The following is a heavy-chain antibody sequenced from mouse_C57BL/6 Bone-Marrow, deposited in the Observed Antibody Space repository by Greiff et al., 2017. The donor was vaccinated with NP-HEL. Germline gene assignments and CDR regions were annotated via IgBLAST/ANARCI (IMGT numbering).Heavy chain of an antibody. J-gene: IGHJ4*01. V-gene: IGHV10-3*01. CDR1: GFTFNTYA. D-gene: IGHD3-1*01. CDR2: IRSKSSNYAT. CDR3: VRERGLGNYYAMDY. Sequence: EVMLVESGGGLVQPKGSLKLSCAASGFTFNTYAMHWVRQAPGKGLEWVARIRSKSSNYATYYADSVKDRFTISRDDSQSMLYLQMNNLKTEDTAMYYCVRERGLGNYYAMDYWGQGTSVTVSS.